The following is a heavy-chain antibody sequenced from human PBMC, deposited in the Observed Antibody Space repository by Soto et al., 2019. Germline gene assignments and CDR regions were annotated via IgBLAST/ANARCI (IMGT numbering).Heavy chain of an antibody. CDR1: GCSFSGSA. D-gene: IGHD6-13*01. Sequence: QSGGSRRRSGAACGCSFSGSAMHWVRQASGKGLEWVGRIRSKANSYATAYAASVKGRFTISRDDSKNTAYLQMNSLKTEDTAVYYCTRVQKLVYYCMDVWGQGTTVTVSS. CDR3: TRVQKLVYYCMDV. V-gene: IGHV3-73*01. J-gene: IGHJ6*02. CDR2: IRSKANSYAT.